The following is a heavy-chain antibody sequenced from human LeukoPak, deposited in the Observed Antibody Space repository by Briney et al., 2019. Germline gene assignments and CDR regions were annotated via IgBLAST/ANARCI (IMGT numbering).Heavy chain of an antibody. CDR1: GFTFSSYS. Sequence: GGSLRLSCAASGFTFSSYSMNWVRQAPGKGLEWVSSISSSSSYIYYADSEKGRFTISRDNAKNSLYLQMNSLRAEDTAVYYCARDWEDILTGYSRYYFDYWGQGTLVTVSS. D-gene: IGHD3-9*01. CDR3: ARDWEDILTGYSRYYFDY. V-gene: IGHV3-21*01. J-gene: IGHJ4*02. CDR2: ISSSSSYI.